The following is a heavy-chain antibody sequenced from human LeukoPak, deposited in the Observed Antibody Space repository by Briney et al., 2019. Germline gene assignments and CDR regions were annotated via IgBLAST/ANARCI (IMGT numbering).Heavy chain of an antibody. J-gene: IGHJ4*02. CDR3: ARAWQWPPLDS. V-gene: IGHV4-4*07. D-gene: IGHD6-19*01. CDR2: IHTSGST. Sequence: SETLSLTCTVSGGSISSYYWSWIRQPAGKGLEWIGRIHTSGSTNYNPSLKSRVIMSVDTSKNQFSLKVTSVTAADAAVYYCARAWQWPPLDSWGQGTLVTVSS. CDR1: GGSISSYY.